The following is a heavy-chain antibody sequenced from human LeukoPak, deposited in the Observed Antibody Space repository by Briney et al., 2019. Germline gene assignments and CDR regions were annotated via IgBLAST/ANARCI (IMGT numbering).Heavy chain of an antibody. J-gene: IGHJ5*02. CDR3: ARLWNNLAP. D-gene: IGHD1/OR15-1a*01. V-gene: IGHV3-74*01. CDR2: INSDASST. Sequence: GGSLRLSCAASGFTFTSYWMHWVRHAPGKGLVWVSRINSDASSTSYADSVKGRFTISRDNAKNTLYLQMNSLRAEDTAVYYCARLWNNLAPWGQGTLVTVSS. CDR1: GFTFTSYW.